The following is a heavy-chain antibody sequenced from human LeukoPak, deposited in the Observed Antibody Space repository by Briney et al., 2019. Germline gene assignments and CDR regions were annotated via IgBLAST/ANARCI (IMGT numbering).Heavy chain of an antibody. Sequence: GGSLRLSCAASGFTFSNAWMTWVRQAPGKGLEWVGCIKSKTDGGTADCAAPVKGRFSISRDDSKNTLYLQMNSLKTEDTAVYYCSTSLAVAWGQGTTVTVSS. J-gene: IGHJ6*02. D-gene: IGHD6-19*01. CDR2: IKSKTDGGTA. CDR1: GFTFSNAW. CDR3: STSLAVA. V-gene: IGHV3-15*01.